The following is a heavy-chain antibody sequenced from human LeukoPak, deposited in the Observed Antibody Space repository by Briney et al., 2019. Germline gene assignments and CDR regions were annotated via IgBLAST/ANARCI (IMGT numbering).Heavy chain of an antibody. Sequence: ASVKVSSMASGYTFTMYYMHCVRQAPGQGLEWRGGIIPIIGAGNFAQKFQGRHTITADESTSTTYMELSSLRSEDTAVYYCARTLSLDGYNLFDFWGQGTLVSVSS. CDR2: IIPIIGAG. CDR3: ARTLSLDGYNLFDF. D-gene: IGHD5-24*01. J-gene: IGHJ4*02. V-gene: IGHV1-69*13. CDR1: GYTFTMYY.